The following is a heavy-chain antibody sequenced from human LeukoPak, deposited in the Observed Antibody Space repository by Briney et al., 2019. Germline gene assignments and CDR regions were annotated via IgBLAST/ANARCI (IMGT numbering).Heavy chain of an antibody. CDR1: GYIFSVHH. J-gene: IGHJ4*02. CDR3: ARGWSGGDDN. D-gene: IGHD3-3*01. V-gene: IGHV1-2*02. CDR2: INPATGGT. Sequence: ASVTVSCKTSGYIFSVHHLHWLRQAPGQEPEWMAWINPATGGTQYKQKFQGRITVTRDTSIRTTYMELSSLTSGDTAVYYCARGWSGGDDNWGQGTLVTVSS.